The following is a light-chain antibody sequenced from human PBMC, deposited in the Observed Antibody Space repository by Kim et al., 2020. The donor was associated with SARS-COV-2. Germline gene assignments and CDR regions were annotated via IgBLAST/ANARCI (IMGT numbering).Light chain of an antibody. CDR3: SSYAGSNNRV. Sequence: GQSVTNACTGTSSDVGGYNYVAWYQQHPGKAPKVMIYEVSKRPSGVPDRFSGSKSGNTASLTVSGLQAEDEADYYCSSYAGSNNRVFGTGTKVTVL. CDR1: SSDVGGYNY. V-gene: IGLV2-8*01. CDR2: EVS. J-gene: IGLJ1*01.